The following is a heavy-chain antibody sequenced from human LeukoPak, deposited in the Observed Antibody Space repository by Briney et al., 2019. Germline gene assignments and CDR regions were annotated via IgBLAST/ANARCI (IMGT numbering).Heavy chain of an antibody. CDR2: ISSSGSTI. CDR1: GCTFSSYE. J-gene: IGHJ6*04. Sequence: GGSRRLSWAASGCTFSSYEMNWVRQAPGKGREWVSYISSSGSTIYYADSVKGRFTISRDNAKNSLYLQMNSLRAEDTAVYYCAELGITMIGGVWGKGTTVTISS. D-gene: IGHD3-10*02. V-gene: IGHV3-48*03. CDR3: AELGITMIGGV.